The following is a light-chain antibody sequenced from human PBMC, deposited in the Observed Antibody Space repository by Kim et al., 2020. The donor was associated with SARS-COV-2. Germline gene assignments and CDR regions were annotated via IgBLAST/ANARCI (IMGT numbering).Light chain of an antibody. CDR2: GAS. J-gene: IGKJ1*01. CDR3: QQYGSSPFWT. Sequence: EIVLTQSPGTLSSAPGERATLSCRASQSVSSSFLAWYQQKPGQAPRLLIYGASSRATGIPDRFSGSGSGTDFTLTISRLEPEDFAVYYCQQYGSSPFWTFGQGTKVDIK. CDR1: QSVSSSF. V-gene: IGKV3-20*01.